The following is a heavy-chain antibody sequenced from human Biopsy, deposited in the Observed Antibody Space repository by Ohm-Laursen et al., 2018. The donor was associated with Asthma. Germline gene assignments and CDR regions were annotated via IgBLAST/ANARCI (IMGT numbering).Heavy chain of an antibody. J-gene: IGHJ4*02. CDR2: ISYDGSNK. CDR3: AKDRDYDILTGPPGFDY. CDR1: GFAFSSYA. D-gene: IGHD3-9*01. Sequence: SLRLSCAASGFAFSSYAMHWVRQAPGKGLEGVAVISYDGSNKYYADSVKGRFTISRDNSKNTLYLQMNSLRAEDTAVYYCAKDRDYDILTGPPGFDYWGQGTLVTVSS. V-gene: IGHV3-30-3*01.